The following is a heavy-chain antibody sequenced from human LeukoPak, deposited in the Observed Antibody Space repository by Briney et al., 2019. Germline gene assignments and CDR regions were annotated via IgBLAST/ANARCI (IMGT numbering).Heavy chain of an antibody. D-gene: IGHD6-19*01. CDR1: GFTFSSYA. V-gene: IGHV3-23*01. CDR2: ISGSGGST. CDR3: AKDHYSSGWYPTPFDY. J-gene: IGHJ4*02. Sequence: PVGSLRLSCAASGFTFSSYAMSWVRQAPGKGLEWVSAISGSGGSTYYADSVKGRFTISRDNSKNTLYLQMNSLRAEDTAVYYCAKDHYSSGWYPTPFDYWGQGTLVTVSS.